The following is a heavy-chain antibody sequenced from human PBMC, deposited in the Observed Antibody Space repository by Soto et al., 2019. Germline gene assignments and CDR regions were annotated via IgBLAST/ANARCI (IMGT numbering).Heavy chain of an antibody. D-gene: IGHD6-19*01. CDR2: IYQSGVT. J-gene: IGHJ5*02. V-gene: IGHV4-30-2*01. CDR3: AGMPYTSGLRFDP. Sequence: LSLTCNMSGDSYSISTYSWSWIRQPPGKALQWVGFIYQSGVTSYNPSLASRVSISLDRSNNQCSLKLKSVTAADTAVYFCAGMPYTSGLRFDPWGPGTLVTVS. CDR1: GDSYSISTYS.